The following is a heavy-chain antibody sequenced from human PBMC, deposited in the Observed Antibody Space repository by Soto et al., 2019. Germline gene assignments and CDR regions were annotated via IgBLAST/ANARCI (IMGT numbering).Heavy chain of an antibody. CDR2: ITASGGAT. Sequence: EVQLLESGGGLAQPGNSLRLSCVASGFTFSSYAMSWVRQAPGRGLQCVSTITASGGATYYADSVQGRFTISRDNSKNTLYQQMDSLTADDTAMYYCVKDGVGGTTTVNWFDPWGQGTLVTVSS. CDR1: GFTFSSYA. CDR3: VKDGVGGTTTVNWFDP. V-gene: IGHV3-23*01. D-gene: IGHD3-3*01. J-gene: IGHJ5*02.